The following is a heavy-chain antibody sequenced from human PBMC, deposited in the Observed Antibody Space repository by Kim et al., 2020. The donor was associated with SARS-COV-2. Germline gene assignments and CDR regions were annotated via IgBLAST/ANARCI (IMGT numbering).Heavy chain of an antibody. D-gene: IGHD3-9*01. Sequence: GGSLRLSCAASGFTFSSYAMSWVRQAPGKGLEWVSAISGSGGSTYYADSVKGRFTISRDNSKNTQYLQMNSLRAEDTAVYYCAKDIRQLRYFDWLLSPDYWGQGTLVTVSS. CDR2: ISGSGGST. CDR1: GFTFSSYA. CDR3: AKDIRQLRYFDWLLSPDY. J-gene: IGHJ4*02. V-gene: IGHV3-23*01.